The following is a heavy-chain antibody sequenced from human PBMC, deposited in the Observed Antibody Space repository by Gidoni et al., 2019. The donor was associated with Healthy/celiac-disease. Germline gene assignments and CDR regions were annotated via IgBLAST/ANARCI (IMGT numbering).Heavy chain of an antibody. CDR1: GYTFTSYD. CDR2: MNPNSGNT. D-gene: IGHD1-26*01. CDR3: ARVATTRPRRYNWFDP. J-gene: IGHJ5*02. Sequence: QVQLVQSGAEVKKPGASVKVSCKASGYTFTSYDINWVRQATGQGLEWMGWMNPNSGNTGYAQEFQGRVTMTRNTAISTDYMELSSMRSEDKAVYYCARVATTRPRRYNWFDPWGQGTLVTVSS. V-gene: IGHV1-8*01.